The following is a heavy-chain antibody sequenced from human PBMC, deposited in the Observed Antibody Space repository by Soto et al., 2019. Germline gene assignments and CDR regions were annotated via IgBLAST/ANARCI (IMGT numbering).Heavy chain of an antibody. CDR1: GYTFTSYA. Sequence: ASVTVSCKSSGYTFTSYAINWVRQAPGQGLEWMGWISTYSGNTNYTPKLQGRVTMTTDTSTTTAYMELTSLRSDDTAVYYCVRSFGVTADYWGQGTLVTVSS. CDR2: ISTYSGNT. CDR3: VRSFGVTADY. J-gene: IGHJ4*02. V-gene: IGHV1-18*01. D-gene: IGHD3-16*01.